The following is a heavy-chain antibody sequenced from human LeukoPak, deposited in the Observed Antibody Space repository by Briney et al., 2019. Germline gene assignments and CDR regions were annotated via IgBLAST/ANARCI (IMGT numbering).Heavy chain of an antibody. CDR2: VTSRGVGT. CDR3: GSDPNGDYVGALGY. Sequence: PGGSLRLSCTHSGFPFSFYALAWVRHAPGRGLEWFAAVTSRGVGTHYAVSVKGRFTISRDNSKNTIYLQMNSLRAEDTAIYYCGSDPNGDYVGALGYWGRGTLVTVSS. CDR1: GFPFSFYA. D-gene: IGHD4-17*01. J-gene: IGHJ4*01. V-gene: IGHV3-23*01.